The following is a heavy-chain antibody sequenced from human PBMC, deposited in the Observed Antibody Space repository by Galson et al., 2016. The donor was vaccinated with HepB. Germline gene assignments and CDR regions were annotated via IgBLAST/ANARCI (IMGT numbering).Heavy chain of an antibody. CDR3: ARLVRHGHGRGD. J-gene: IGHJ4*02. CDR2: SYDIGTGWT. D-gene: IGHD1-26*01. Sequence: SETLSLTCTVSGDSINNAHWGWIQQPPGKGLEWIAYSYDIGTGWTNYNPSLKSRVTMSIDTSKNQFSLRFNSVTAADTALYYCARLVRHGHGRGDWGQGTLVTVSS. CDR1: GDSINNAH. V-gene: IGHV4-59*01.